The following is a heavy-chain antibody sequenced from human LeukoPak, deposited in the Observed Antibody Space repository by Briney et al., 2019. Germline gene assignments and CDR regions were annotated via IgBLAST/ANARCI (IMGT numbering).Heavy chain of an antibody. CDR2: IYTSGST. D-gene: IGHD3-9*01. CDR1: GGSISSYY. Sequence: SETLSLTCTVSGGSISSYYWGWIRQPAGKGLEWIGRIYTSGSTNYNPSLKSRVTMSVDTSKNQFSLKLSSVTAADTAVYYCARVSYDILPGDWYFDLWGRGTLVTVSS. J-gene: IGHJ2*01. CDR3: ARVSYDILPGDWYFDL. V-gene: IGHV4-4*07.